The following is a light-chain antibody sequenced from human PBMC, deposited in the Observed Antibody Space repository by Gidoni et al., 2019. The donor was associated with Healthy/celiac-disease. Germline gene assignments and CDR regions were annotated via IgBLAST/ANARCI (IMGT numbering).Light chain of an antibody. CDR1: SSNIGNNA. CDR2: YDD. Sequence: QYVLTQPPSVSEAPRQRVTISCSGSSSNIGNNAVNWYQQLPGKAPKLLIYYDDLLPSGVSDRFSGSKSGTSASLAISGLQSEDEADYYCAACDDSLNGWVFGGGTKLTVL. J-gene: IGLJ3*02. V-gene: IGLV1-36*01. CDR3: AACDDSLNGWV.